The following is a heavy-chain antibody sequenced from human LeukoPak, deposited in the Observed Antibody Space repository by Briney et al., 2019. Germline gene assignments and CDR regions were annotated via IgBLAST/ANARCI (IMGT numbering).Heavy chain of an antibody. CDR3: ARVTDCSGGSCYGAFDI. CDR2: IYYSGST. D-gene: IGHD2-15*01. CDR1: GGSISSYY. J-gene: IGHJ3*02. Sequence: SETLSLTCPVCGGSISSYYWSWIRQPPGKGLEWIGYIYYSGSTNYNPSLKSRVTISVDTSKNQFSLKLSSVTAADTAVYYCARVTDCSGGSCYGAFDIWGQGTMVTVSS. V-gene: IGHV4-59*01.